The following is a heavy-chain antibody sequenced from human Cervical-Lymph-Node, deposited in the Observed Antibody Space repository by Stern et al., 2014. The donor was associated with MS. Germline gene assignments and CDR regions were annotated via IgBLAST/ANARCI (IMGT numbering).Heavy chain of an antibody. V-gene: IGHV4-39*01. J-gene: IGHJ4*02. CDR2: IHYNGNT. CDR1: GGSISSDTYY. CDR3: ARGGRSGGYYPIDH. Sequence: QVQLLESGPGLVKPSETLSLTCTVSGGSISSDTYYWGWIRQPPGKGLEWIGSIHYNGNTYYNPSLKSRVPISVDTSKNQPSLKVRSVAAADTALYSCARGGRSGGYYPIDHWGQGTLVTVSS. D-gene: IGHD1-26*01.